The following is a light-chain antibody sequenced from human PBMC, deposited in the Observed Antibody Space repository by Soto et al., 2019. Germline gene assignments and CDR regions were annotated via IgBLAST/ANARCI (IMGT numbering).Light chain of an antibody. CDR1: SSDVGGYNY. CDR3: TSYTRDTALV. Sequence: QSVLTQPASVSGSPGQSITISCTGTSSDVGGYNYVSWYQQHPGKAPKLMIYEVSNRPSGVSNRFSGSKSGNTAPLTISGLQAEDEADYHCTSYTRDTALVFGTGTKVTVL. V-gene: IGLV2-14*01. CDR2: EVS. J-gene: IGLJ1*01.